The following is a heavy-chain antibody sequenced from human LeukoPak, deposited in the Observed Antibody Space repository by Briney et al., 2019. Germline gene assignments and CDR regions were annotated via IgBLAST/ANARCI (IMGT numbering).Heavy chain of an antibody. V-gene: IGHV3-23*01. CDR1: GFTFSSYA. CDR2: ISGSGGST. Sequence: GGSLRLSCAASGFTFSSYAMSWVRQAPGKGPEWVSAISGSGGSTYYADSVKGRFTISRDNSKNTLYLQMNSLRAEDTAVYYCAKNRDDYGDSDYFDYWGQGTLVTVSS. CDR3: AKNRDDYGDSDYFDY. J-gene: IGHJ4*02. D-gene: IGHD4-17*01.